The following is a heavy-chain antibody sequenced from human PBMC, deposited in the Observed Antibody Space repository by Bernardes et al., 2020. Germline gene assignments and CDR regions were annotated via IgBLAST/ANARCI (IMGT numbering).Heavy chain of an antibody. V-gene: IGHV4-59*01. CDR3: ARGRGKIVASYYYYGMDV. CDR2: IYYSGST. Sequence: SETLFLTCTVSGGSISSYYWSWIRQPPGKGLEWIGYIYYSGSTNYNPSLKSRVTISVDTSKNQFSLKLSSVTAADTAVYYCARGRGKIVASYYYYGMDVWGQGTTVTVSS. D-gene: IGHD5-12*01. J-gene: IGHJ6*02. CDR1: GGSISSYY.